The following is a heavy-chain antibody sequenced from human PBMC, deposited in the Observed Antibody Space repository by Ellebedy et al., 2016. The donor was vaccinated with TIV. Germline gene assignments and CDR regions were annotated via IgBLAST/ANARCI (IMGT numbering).Heavy chain of an antibody. CDR1: GGSISSGGYS. CDR2: IYHSGNT. V-gene: IGHV4-30-2*01. Sequence: MPSETLSLTCAVSGGSISSGGYSWSWIRQPPGKGLEWIGNIYHSGNTLYNPSLRSRVTLSVDKPKNQFSLRLTSATAADTAVYYCARESGIGATENWFDPWGQGTLVTVSS. CDR3: ARESGIGATENWFDP. D-gene: IGHD1-26*01. J-gene: IGHJ5*02.